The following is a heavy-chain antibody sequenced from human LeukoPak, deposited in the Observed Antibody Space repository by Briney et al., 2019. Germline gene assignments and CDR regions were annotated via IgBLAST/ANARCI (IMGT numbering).Heavy chain of an antibody. V-gene: IGHV4-34*01. Sequence: SSKTLSLTCAVYGGSFSGYYWSWIRQPPGKGLEWIGEINHSGSTNYNPSLKSRVTISVDTSKNQFSLKLSSVTAADTAVYYCARDVVVEYYFDYWGQGTLVTVSS. J-gene: IGHJ4*02. CDR1: GGSFSGYY. CDR3: ARDVVVEYYFDY. CDR2: INHSGST. D-gene: IGHD2-15*01.